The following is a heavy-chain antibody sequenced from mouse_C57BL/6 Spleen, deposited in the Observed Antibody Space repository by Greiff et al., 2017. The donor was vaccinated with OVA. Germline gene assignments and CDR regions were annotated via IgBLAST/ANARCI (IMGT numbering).Heavy chain of an antibody. CDR2: IYPGDGDT. Sequence: QVQLQQSGPELVKPGASVKISCKASGYAFSSSWMNWVKQRPGKGLEWIGRIYPGDGDTNYNGKFKGKATLTADKSSSTAYMQLSSLTSEDSAVYVCARHYYGSSYYFDYWGQGTTLTVSS. D-gene: IGHD1-1*01. J-gene: IGHJ2*01. CDR1: GYAFSSSW. V-gene: IGHV1-82*01. CDR3: ARHYYGSSYYFDY.